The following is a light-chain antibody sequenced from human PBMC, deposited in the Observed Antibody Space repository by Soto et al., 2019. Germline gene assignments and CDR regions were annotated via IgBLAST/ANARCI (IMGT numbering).Light chain of an antibody. CDR3: QQYNNWPIT. V-gene: IGKV3D-15*01. Sequence: EIVMTQSPATLSVSPGERATLSCRASQSVGSNLAWYQQKPGQAPRLLIYGASTRATGVPARFSGSGSETEFTLSISSLQSEDFAVYYCQQYNNWPITFGQGTRLEIK. CDR1: QSVGSN. CDR2: GAS. J-gene: IGKJ5*01.